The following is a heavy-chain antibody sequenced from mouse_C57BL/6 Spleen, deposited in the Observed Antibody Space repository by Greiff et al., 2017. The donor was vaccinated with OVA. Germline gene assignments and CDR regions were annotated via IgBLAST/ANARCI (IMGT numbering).Heavy chain of an antibody. Sequence: EVKLVESGPVLVKPGASVKMSCKASGYTFTDYYMNWVKQSHGKSLEWIGVINPYNGGTSYNQKFKGKATLTVDKSSSTAYMELNSLTSEDSAVYYCARMDYDGGYFDVWGTGTTVTVSS. J-gene: IGHJ1*03. CDR1: GYTFTDYY. D-gene: IGHD2-4*01. V-gene: IGHV1-19*01. CDR3: ARMDYDGGYFDV. CDR2: INPYNGGT.